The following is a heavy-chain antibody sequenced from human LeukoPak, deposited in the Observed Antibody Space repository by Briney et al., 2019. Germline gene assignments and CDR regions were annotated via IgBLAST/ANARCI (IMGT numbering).Heavy chain of an antibody. CDR2: ISDSGNT. J-gene: IGHJ4*02. CDR3: AKAPVTTCRGAYCYPFDY. V-gene: IGHV3-23*01. CDR1: GFSLSSYA. D-gene: IGHD2-21*01. Sequence: PGGSLRLSCTVSGFSLSSYAMSWVRRAPGKGLEWVSAISDSGNTYHADSVKGRFTISRDSSKNTLFLQMNRLRPEDAAVYYCAKAPVTTCRGAYCYPFDYWGQGTLVTVSS.